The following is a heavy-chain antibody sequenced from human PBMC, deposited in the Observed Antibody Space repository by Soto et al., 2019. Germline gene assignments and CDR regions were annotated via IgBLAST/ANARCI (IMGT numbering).Heavy chain of an antibody. D-gene: IGHD2-2*01. CDR3: ARTCSSTICYETGAFDI. J-gene: IGHJ3*02. V-gene: IGHV1-8*01. CDR2: MNPNSGNT. Sequence: QVQLVQSGAEVKKPGASEKVSCKASGYTFTSYDINWVRQATGQGLEWMGWMNPNSGNTGYAQKFQGRVTMTRNTSISTSYMELSSMRSEDTAVYYCARTCSSTICYETGAFDIWGQGTMVTVSS. CDR1: GYTFTSYD.